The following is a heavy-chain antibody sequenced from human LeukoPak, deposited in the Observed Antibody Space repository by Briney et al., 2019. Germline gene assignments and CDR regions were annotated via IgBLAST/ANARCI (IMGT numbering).Heavy chain of an antibody. Sequence: SEPLSPTSTASGGSISSGGYYWGWIRQPPGKGLEWIGYIYHSGSTYYNPSLKRRVTISVDRSKNQFSLKLSSVTAADTAVYYCARSILSSISCCNYFDYWGQGTLVTVSS. CDR2: IYHSGST. CDR1: GGSISSGGYY. D-gene: IGHD2-2*01. V-gene: IGHV4-30-2*01. J-gene: IGHJ4*02. CDR3: ARSILSSISCCNYFDY.